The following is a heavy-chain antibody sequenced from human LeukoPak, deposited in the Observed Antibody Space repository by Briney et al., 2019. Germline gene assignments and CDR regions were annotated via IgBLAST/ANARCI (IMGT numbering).Heavy chain of an antibody. J-gene: IGHJ6*03. D-gene: IGHD3-22*01. CDR1: GFTFDDYA. V-gene: IGHV3-9*01. Sequence: GGSLRLSCAASGFTFDDYAMHWVRQAPGKGLEWVSSISWNSGDIDYADSVKGRFTISRDNAKNSLYLQMNSLRAEDTAVYYCARAITMIVVVSRYYHMDVWGKGTTVTVSS. CDR2: ISWNSGDI. CDR3: ARAITMIVVVSRYYHMDV.